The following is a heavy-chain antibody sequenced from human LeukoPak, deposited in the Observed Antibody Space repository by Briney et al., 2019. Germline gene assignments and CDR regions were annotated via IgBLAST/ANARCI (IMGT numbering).Heavy chain of an antibody. CDR2: ISRSGGNT. V-gene: IGHV3-23*01. Sequence: GGSLRLSCAASGFTFSSHAMSWVRQAPGKGLEWVAAISRSGGNTYYGDSVRGRFTISRDSSKNTLHLQMDSLRAEDTAVYYCAKDWIQFNRVFDCFDSWGQVTLVTVSS. CDR3: AKDWIQFNRVFDCFDS. J-gene: IGHJ4*02. D-gene: IGHD2-21*01. CDR1: GFTFSSHA.